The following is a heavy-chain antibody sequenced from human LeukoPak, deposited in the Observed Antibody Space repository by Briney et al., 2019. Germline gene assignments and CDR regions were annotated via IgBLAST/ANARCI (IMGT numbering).Heavy chain of an antibody. V-gene: IGHV1-2*02. CDR2: INPNSGGT. CDR3: AREGVGATGDYFDY. D-gene: IGHD1-26*01. Sequence: ASVKVSCKPSGYTFTAYYIHWVRQAPGQGLEWMGWINPNSGGTNYAQNFQGRVTMTRDTSISTAYMELSRLRSDDTAVYYCAREGVGATGDYFDYWGQGTLVTVSS. J-gene: IGHJ4*02. CDR1: GYTFTAYY.